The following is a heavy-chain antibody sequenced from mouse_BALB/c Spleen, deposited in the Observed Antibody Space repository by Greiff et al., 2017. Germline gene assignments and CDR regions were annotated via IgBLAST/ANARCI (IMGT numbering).Heavy chain of an antibody. D-gene: IGHD2-5*01. V-gene: IGHV1S81*02. J-gene: IGHJ4*01. CDR2: INPSNGRT. Sequence: QVQLQQPGAELVKPGASVKLSCKASGYTFTSYWMHWVKQRPGQGLEWIGEINPSNGRTNYNEKLKSKATLTVDKSSSTAYMQLSSLTSEDSAVYYCARLWSNYESAMDYWGQGTSVTVSS. CDR1: GYTFTSYW. CDR3: ARLWSNYESAMDY.